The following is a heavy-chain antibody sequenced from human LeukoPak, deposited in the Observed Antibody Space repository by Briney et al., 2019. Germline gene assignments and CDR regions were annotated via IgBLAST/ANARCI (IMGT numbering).Heavy chain of an antibody. J-gene: IGHJ5*02. CDR1: GFTFSSYS. Sequence: PGGSLRLSCAASGFTFSSYSMNWVRQAPGKGLEWVSYISSSGSTIYYADSVKGRFTISRDNAKNSLYLQMNSLRAEDTAVYYCARGGHYYGSGSYYNDRGWFDPWGQGTLVTVSS. V-gene: IGHV3-48*04. D-gene: IGHD3-10*01. CDR3: ARGGHYYGSGSYYNDRGWFDP. CDR2: ISSSGSTI.